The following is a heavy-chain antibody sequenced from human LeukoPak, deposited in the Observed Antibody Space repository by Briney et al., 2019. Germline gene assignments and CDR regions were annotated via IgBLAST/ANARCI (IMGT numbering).Heavy chain of an antibody. Sequence: ASVKVSCKASVYTFTSYDINWLRQATGQGLEWMGWMNPNSGNTGYAQKFQGRVTMTRNASISTAYMELSSLRSEDTAVYYCARGYYYYDSSGYYYVFDYWGQGTLVTVSS. V-gene: IGHV1-8*01. D-gene: IGHD3-22*01. CDR2: MNPNSGNT. CDR3: ARGYYYYDSSGYYYVFDY. CDR1: VYTFTSYD. J-gene: IGHJ4*02.